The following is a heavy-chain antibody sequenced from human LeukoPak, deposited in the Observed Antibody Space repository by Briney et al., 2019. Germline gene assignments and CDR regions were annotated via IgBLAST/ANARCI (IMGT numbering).Heavy chain of an antibody. D-gene: IGHD3-22*01. V-gene: IGHV3-23*01. J-gene: IGHJ3*02. Sequence: GGSLRLSCAASGLTFSSYAMSWVRQAPGKGLEWVSAISGSGGSTYYADSVKGRFTISRDNSKNTLYLQMSSLRAEDTAVYYCAKDQRITMIVVAITGAFDIWGQGTMVTVSS. CDR1: GLTFSSYA. CDR2: ISGSGGST. CDR3: AKDQRITMIVVAITGAFDI.